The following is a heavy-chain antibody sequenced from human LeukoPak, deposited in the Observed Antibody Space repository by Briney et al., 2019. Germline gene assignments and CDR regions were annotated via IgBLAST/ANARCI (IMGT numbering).Heavy chain of an antibody. J-gene: IGHJ4*02. Sequence: SETLSLTCTVSGDSINSLDLWSWVCQPPGKGLEWIGEMYLSGTTHSNPSVKSRVTISIDKSKNQFFLNLSSVTAADTAVYYCAGLVGRYSSGLYYYYFDYWGQGTLVTVSS. D-gene: IGHD3-22*01. V-gene: IGHV4-4*02. CDR3: AGLVGRYSSGLYYYYFDY. CDR2: MYLSGTT. CDR1: GDSINSLDL.